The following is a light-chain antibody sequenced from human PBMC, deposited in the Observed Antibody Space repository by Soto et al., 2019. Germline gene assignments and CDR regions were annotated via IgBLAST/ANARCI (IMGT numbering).Light chain of an antibody. J-gene: IGLJ1*01. CDR3: SSFTTSTTYV. CDR1: NRDVGSYNR. Sequence: TPPPPPCGSPSEAVAPFLTGNNRDVGSYNRVSWYQQPPGTAPKLIIYEVNNRPSGVPDRFSGSKSGNTASLTISGLQAEDEADYYCSSFTTSTTYVFGTGTKVTVL. CDR2: EVN. V-gene: IGLV2-18*02.